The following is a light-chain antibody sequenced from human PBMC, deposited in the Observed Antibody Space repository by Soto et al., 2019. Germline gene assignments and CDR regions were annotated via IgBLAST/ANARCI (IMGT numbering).Light chain of an antibody. CDR2: KAS. V-gene: IGKV1-5*03. CDR1: QSISSW. Sequence: DIQMTQSPSTLSASVGDRVTITCRASQSISSWLARYQQRPGKAPKLLVYKASSLEGGVPSRFSGSESGTEFTLTISSLQPDDFATYYCQQYNSSPWTFGQGTKVEIK. J-gene: IGKJ1*01. CDR3: QQYNSSPWT.